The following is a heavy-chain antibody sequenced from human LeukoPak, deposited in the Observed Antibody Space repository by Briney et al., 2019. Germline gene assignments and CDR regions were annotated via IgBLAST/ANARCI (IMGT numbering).Heavy chain of an antibody. CDR2: IGAYNGDT. J-gene: IGHJ1*01. Sequence: ASVKVSCKASGYTFTTYGISWVRQAPGQGLEWMGWIGAYNGDTRHSQKFQGRVTMTTDTSTSTAYMELRSLRSDDTAVYCCARGPDCGSTNCYVGIYFQHWGQGTLVAVSS. CDR3: ARGPDCGSTNCYVGIYFQH. CDR1: GYTFTTYG. D-gene: IGHD2-2*01. V-gene: IGHV1-18*01.